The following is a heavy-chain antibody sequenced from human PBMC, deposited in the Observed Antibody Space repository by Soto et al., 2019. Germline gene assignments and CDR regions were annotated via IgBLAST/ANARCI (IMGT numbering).Heavy chain of an antibody. CDR1: GFTFDDYA. Sequence: EVQLVESGGGLVQPGRSLRLSCAASGFTFDDYAMHWVRQAPGKGLEWVSGISWNSGSIGYADSVKGRFTISRDNAKNSLYLQMNSLRAEDTALYYCAKDIGPGAAAPGDYWGQGTLVTVSS. J-gene: IGHJ4*02. CDR3: AKDIGPGAAAPGDY. CDR2: ISWNSGSI. V-gene: IGHV3-9*01. D-gene: IGHD6-13*01.